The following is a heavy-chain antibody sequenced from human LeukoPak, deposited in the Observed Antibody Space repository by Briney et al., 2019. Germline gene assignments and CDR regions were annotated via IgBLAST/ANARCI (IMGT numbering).Heavy chain of an antibody. D-gene: IGHD2-21*01. CDR3: ARGLRGGEYFDY. V-gene: IGHV4-59*01. CDR1: GGSISSYY. CDR2: IYYSGST. Sequence: PSETLSPTCTVSGGSISSYYWSWIRQPPGKGLEWIGYIYYSGSTNYNPSLKSRVTISVDTSKNQFSLKLSSVTAADTAMYYCARGLRGGEYFDYWGQGTLVTVSS. J-gene: IGHJ4*02.